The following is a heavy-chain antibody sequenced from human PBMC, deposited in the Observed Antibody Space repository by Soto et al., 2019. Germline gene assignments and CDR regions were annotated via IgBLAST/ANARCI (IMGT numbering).Heavy chain of an antibody. D-gene: IGHD6-6*01. Sequence: GGSLRLCCSAPGFTIGTYGMHWVRQATGKGLVWVSRINPGSSKIDYADSVKGRFSISRDNAKNTLFLQMNSLRAEDTAVYYCASDKYSRNILDYWGQGTLVTVSS. CDR1: GFTIGTYG. V-gene: IGHV3-74*01. J-gene: IGHJ4*02. CDR2: INPGSSKI. CDR3: ASDKYSRNILDY.